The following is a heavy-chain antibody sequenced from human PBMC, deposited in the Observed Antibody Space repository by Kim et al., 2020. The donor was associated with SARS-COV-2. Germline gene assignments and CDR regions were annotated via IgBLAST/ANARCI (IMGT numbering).Heavy chain of an antibody. Sequence: SETLSLTCTVSGGSISSYYWSWIRQPPGKGLEWIGYIYYSGSTNYNPSLKSRVTTSVDTSKNQFSLKLSSVTAADTAVYYCARHLGFGVGTNWFDPWGQGTLVTVSS. CDR3: ARHLGFGVGTNWFDP. CDR1: GGSISSYY. CDR2: IYYSGST. D-gene: IGHD3-3*01. J-gene: IGHJ5*02. V-gene: IGHV4-59*08.